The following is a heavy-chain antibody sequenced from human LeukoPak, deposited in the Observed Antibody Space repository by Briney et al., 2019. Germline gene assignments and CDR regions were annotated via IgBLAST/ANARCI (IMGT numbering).Heavy chain of an antibody. CDR1: GGSISSYY. CDR2: IYYSGST. CDR3: AREPTLSSGWSGRFDP. D-gene: IGHD6-19*01. J-gene: IGHJ5*02. Sequence: PSETLSLTCTVSGGSISSYYWSWIRQPPGKGLEWIGYIYYSGSTNYNPSPKSRVTISVDTSKNQFSLKLSSVTAADTAVYYCAREPTLSSGWSGRFDPWGQGTLVTVSS. V-gene: IGHV4-59*01.